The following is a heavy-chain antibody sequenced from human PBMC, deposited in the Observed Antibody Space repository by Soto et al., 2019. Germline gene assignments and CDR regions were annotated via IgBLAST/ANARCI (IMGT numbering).Heavy chain of an antibody. Sequence: QVQLVQSGGEVKKPGASVKVSCKASGYTFTSYGITWVRQAPGQGLEWLGWISAYNGDTKYAQKVQDRVTMTTDTXXSTAYMELRSLRSDDTAVYYCARDLGYASSLLFDHWGQGTLVNVSS. J-gene: IGHJ4*02. V-gene: IGHV1-18*04. CDR2: ISAYNGDT. D-gene: IGHD6-13*01. CDR1: GYTFTSYG. CDR3: ARDLGYASSLLFDH.